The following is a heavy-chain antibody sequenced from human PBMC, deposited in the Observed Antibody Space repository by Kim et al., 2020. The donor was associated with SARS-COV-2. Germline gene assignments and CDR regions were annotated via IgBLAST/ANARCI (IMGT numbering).Heavy chain of an antibody. CDR3: VRRAGHTQYYFDF. Sequence: YPDSVKGRFTVPRDNSTNTRYLQLNSLRAEDTAVYYCVRRAGHTQYYFDFWGQGTLVTVSS. V-gene: IGHV3-23*01. D-gene: IGHD6-13*01. J-gene: IGHJ4*02.